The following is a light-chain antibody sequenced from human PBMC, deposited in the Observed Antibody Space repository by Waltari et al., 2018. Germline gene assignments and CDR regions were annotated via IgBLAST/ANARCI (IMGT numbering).Light chain of an antibody. CDR3: QQYNTYPLT. CDR1: QYISSW. Sequence: EIQMTQSPSTLSASVADRVPITCRASQYISSWLAWYQQKPGKAPKLLIYKASILESGVPSRFSGSESGTEFTLTISSLQPDDFATYYCQQYNTYPLTFGQGTRLEI. J-gene: IGKJ5*01. V-gene: IGKV1-5*03. CDR2: KAS.